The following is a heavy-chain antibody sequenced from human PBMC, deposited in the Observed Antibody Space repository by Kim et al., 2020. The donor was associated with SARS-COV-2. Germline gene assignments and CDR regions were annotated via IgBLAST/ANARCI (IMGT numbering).Heavy chain of an antibody. V-gene: IGHV4-61*01. J-gene: IGHJ4*02. Sequence: SETLSLTCTVSGGSVSSGSYYWSWIRQPPGKGLEWIGYIYYSGSTNYNPSLKSRVTISVDTSKNQFSLKLSSVTAADTAVYYCARGRGPFDYWGQGTLVTVSS. CDR2: IYYSGST. CDR3: ARGRGPFDY. CDR1: GGSVSSGSYY.